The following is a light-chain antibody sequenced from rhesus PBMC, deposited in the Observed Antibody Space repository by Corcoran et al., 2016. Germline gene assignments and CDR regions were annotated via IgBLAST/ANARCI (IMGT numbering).Light chain of an antibody. CDR2: KAS. CDR1: ENVNNH. V-gene: IGKV1-74*01. Sequence: DIQMTQSPSSLSASVGDRVTITCRASENVNNHFNWYQQKPGKAPKLLIYKASTLQSGVPSRFSGSGSGTDYTFTISSLQPEDVATYYCQHGYSTPLTFGGGTKVEIK. J-gene: IGKJ4*01. CDR3: QHGYSTPLT.